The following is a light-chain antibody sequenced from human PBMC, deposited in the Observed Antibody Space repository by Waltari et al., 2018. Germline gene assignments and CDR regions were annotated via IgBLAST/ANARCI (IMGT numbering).Light chain of an antibody. CDR2: WAS. CDR3: QQYYSTPWT. V-gene: IGKV4-1*01. CDR1: QTVLYSSNNKDY. Sequence: DIVMTQSPDSLAVYLGERATFNCKYSQTVLYSSNNKDYLSWYQQKPGQPPKLLIYWASTRQSGVPDRFSGSGSGTDFTLTISSLQTEDVAVYYCQQYYSTPWTFGQGTKVEIK. J-gene: IGKJ1*01.